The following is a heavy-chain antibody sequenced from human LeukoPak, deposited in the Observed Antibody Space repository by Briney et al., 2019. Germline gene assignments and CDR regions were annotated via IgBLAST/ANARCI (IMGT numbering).Heavy chain of an antibody. CDR1: GFIFTDYW. CDR2: IKEDGTEK. Sequence: GGSLRLSCAASGFIFTDYWMYWVRQAPGKGLAWVANIKEDGTEKNYVDSVKGRFTISRDNAKNSLYLQMNSLRAEDTAVYYCARGVGGADYWGQGTLVTVSS. J-gene: IGHJ4*02. V-gene: IGHV3-7*01. D-gene: IGHD2-21*01. CDR3: ARGVGGADY.